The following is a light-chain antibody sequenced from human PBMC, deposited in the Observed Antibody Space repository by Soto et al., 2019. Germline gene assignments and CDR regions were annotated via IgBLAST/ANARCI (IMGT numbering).Light chain of an antibody. CDR2: DDH. Sequence: SYYLTQPPSVSVAPGQTARISCGGDNIGTKSVHWYQQKPGQAPVLVIYDDHDRPSGIPERFSGSNSGNTATLTITRVEAGDEADYYCQVWDSSSDHYVFAAGTKVTVL. CDR3: QVWDSSSDHYV. CDR1: NIGTKS. J-gene: IGLJ1*01. V-gene: IGLV3-21*02.